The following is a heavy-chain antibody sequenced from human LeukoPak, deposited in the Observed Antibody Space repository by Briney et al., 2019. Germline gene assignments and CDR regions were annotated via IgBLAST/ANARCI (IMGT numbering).Heavy chain of an antibody. J-gene: IGHJ4*02. D-gene: IGHD5-12*01. V-gene: IGHV3-74*01. CDR1: GFTFSNSW. Sequence: GGSLRLSCAASGFTFSNSWMHWVRQAPGKGLVWVSRINSDGSSTSYADSVKGRFTISRDNAKNTLYLQMNSLRAEDTAVYYCARENIVAYYFGYWGQGALVTVSS. CDR2: INSDGSST. CDR3: ARENIVAYYFGY.